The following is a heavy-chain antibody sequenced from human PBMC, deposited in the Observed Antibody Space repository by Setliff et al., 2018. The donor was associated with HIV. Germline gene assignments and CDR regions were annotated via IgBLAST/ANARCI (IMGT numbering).Heavy chain of an antibody. J-gene: IGHJ4*02. CDR3: ARFYSNYAAFDS. D-gene: IGHD4-4*01. V-gene: IGHV2-5*01. CDR1: GFSLSTSGVG. CDR2: IYWNDDK. Sequence: SGPTLVNPTQTLTLTCTFSGFSLSTSGVGVGWIRQPPGKAREWLALIYWNDDKFYNTSLKTRLTISKDTSKNQVVLTMTNMDPVDTATYYCARFYSNYAAFDSWGQGTLVTVSS.